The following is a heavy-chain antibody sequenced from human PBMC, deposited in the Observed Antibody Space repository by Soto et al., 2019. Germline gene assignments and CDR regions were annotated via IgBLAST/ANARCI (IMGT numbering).Heavy chain of an antibody. CDR2: ITWNSGSK. CDR3: AKDRGYNWNYGGMDV. J-gene: IGHJ6*02. CDR1: GFTFDDYV. D-gene: IGHD1-7*01. Sequence: SLKISCAASGFTFDDYVMHWIRQAPGKGLEWVSFITWNSGSKQYADSVKGRFTISRDNAKNSLYLQMNSLRPEDTALYYCAKDRGYNWNYGGMDVWGQGTKVTVSS. V-gene: IGHV3-9*01.